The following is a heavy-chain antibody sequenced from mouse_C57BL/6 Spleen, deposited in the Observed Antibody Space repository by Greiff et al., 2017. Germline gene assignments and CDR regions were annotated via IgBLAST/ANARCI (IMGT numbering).Heavy chain of an antibody. D-gene: IGHD1-1*01. CDR1: GYTFTSYW. Sequence: QVQLQQSGAELVMPGASVKLSCKASGYTFTSYWMHWVKQRPGQGLEWIGEIDPSDSYTNYNQKFKGKSTLTVDKSSSTAYMQLSSLTSEDSAVYYCASKGYYGGWYFDVWGTGTTVTVSS. J-gene: IGHJ1*03. V-gene: IGHV1-69*01. CDR2: IDPSDSYT. CDR3: ASKGYYGGWYFDV.